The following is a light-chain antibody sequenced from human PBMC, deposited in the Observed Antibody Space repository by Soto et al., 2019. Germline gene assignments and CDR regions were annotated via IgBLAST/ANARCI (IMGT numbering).Light chain of an antibody. CDR3: QVCDGGCYDVV. J-gene: IGLJ2*01. CDR2: DDS. CDR1: NIGSKS. Sequence: SYELAQSPSVSVAPGQTARIACGGNNIGSKSVHWYQQKAGQAPALVVFDDSDRPSGIPERFSGSNSGNTATLTIIRVEAGDEADYYCQVCDGGCYDVVFGGGTKVTVL. V-gene: IGLV3-21*02.